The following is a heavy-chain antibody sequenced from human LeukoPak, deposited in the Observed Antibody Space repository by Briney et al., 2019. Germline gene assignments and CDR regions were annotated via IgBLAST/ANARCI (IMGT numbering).Heavy chain of an antibody. Sequence: GASVKVSCKASGGTFSKYTISWVPQRPGQGLEWMGGITPLFGTATYAQKFQGRVTMTRDTSTSTVYMELSSLRSDDTAVYYCARTAARRFDYWGQGTLVTVSS. D-gene: IGHD6-6*01. J-gene: IGHJ4*02. CDR3: ARTAARRFDY. CDR2: ITPLFGTA. CDR1: GGTFSKYT. V-gene: IGHV1-69*05.